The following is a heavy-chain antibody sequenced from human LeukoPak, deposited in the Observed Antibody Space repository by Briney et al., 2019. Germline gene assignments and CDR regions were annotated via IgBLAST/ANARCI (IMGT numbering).Heavy chain of an antibody. D-gene: IGHD4-17*01. J-gene: IGHJ4*02. CDR2: ISSDGSDK. CDR1: GFTFSSYG. Sequence: GSLRLSCAASGFTFSSYGMHWVRQAPGKGLEWVAVISSDGSDKYYADSVKGRFTISRDNSKNTLFLQMNGLRAEDTAVYYCAKDATTVTTYFDYWGQGTLVTVSS. V-gene: IGHV3-30*18. CDR3: AKDATTVTTYFDY.